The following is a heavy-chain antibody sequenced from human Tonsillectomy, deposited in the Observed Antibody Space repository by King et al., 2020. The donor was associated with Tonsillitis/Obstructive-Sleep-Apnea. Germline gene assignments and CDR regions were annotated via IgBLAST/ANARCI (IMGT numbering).Heavy chain of an antibody. CDR2: IKQDGGEK. D-gene: IGHD2-15*01. V-gene: IGHV3-7*03. CDR1: GFTFSTYW. J-gene: IGHJ4*02. CDR3: GRDRCSGGGCYFDY. Sequence: QLVQSGGGLVQPGGSLRLSCAASGFTFSTYWMSWVRQAPGKGLEWVANIKQDGGEKYYVDSVKGRFTISRENDKNSLYLQMNSLRAEDTAVYFCGRDRCSGGGCYFDYWGQGTLVTVSS.